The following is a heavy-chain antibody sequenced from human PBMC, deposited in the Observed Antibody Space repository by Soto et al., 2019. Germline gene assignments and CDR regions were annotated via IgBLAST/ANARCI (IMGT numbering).Heavy chain of an antibody. V-gene: IGHV1-3*01. J-gene: IGHJ6*02. Sequence: GASVKVSCKASGYTFTSYAMHWVRQAPGQRLEWMGWINAGNGNTKYSQKFQGRVTITRDTSASTAYMELSSLRSEDTAVYYCARGIDYGSGSYYPYYGMDVWGQGTTVTVSS. CDR3: ARGIDYGSGSYYPYYGMDV. CDR1: GYTFTSYA. CDR2: INAGNGNT. D-gene: IGHD3-10*01.